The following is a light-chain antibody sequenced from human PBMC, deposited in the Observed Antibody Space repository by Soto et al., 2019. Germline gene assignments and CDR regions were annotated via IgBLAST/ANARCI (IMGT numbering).Light chain of an antibody. Sequence: EIVLTQSPGTLSLSPGEGATLSCRASESVSNYFAWYQQKPGQAPRLLIYDASKRATGIPARFSGSGSGTEFTLTISSLQSEDCAIYYCQQYHTWPITCGGGTKWIS. CDR3: QQYHTWPIT. J-gene: IGKJ4*01. CDR1: ESVSNY. V-gene: IGKV3D-15*01. CDR2: DAS.